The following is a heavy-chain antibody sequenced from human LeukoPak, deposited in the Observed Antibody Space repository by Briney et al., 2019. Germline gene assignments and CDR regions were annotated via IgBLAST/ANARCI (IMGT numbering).Heavy chain of an antibody. CDR1: GFTFSNYG. CDR2: ISGSGGTT. V-gene: IGHV3-23*01. Sequence: GGTLRLSCAASGFTFSNYGMSWVRQAPGKGLEWISAISGSGGTTYYADSVKGQFTISRDNSNNTLYLQLNSLRVEDTAVYYCAKDHLRGIVVAGRDYWGQGTLVTVSS. D-gene: IGHD6-19*01. CDR3: AKDHLRGIVVAGRDY. J-gene: IGHJ4*02.